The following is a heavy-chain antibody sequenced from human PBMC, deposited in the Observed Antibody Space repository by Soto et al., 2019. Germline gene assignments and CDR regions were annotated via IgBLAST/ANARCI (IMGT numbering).Heavy chain of an antibody. V-gene: IGHV5-10-1*01. D-gene: IGHD6-6*01. CDR1: GYSFTSYW. CDR3: ARLPIAARASYYYYYGMDV. Sequence: GESLKISCKGSGYSFTSYWISWVRQMPGKGLEWMGRIDPSDSYTNYSPSFQGHVTISADKSISTAYLQWSSLKASDTAMYYCARLPIAARASYYYYYGMDVWGQGTTVTVSS. J-gene: IGHJ6*02. CDR2: IDPSDSYT.